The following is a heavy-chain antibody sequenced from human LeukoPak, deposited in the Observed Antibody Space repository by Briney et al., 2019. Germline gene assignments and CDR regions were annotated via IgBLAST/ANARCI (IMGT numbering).Heavy chain of an antibody. CDR3: ARDLSHDSSGTRAFDI. D-gene: IGHD3-22*01. V-gene: IGHV1-46*01. CDR1: GYTFTSYY. J-gene: IGHJ3*02. Sequence: GASVKVSCKASGYTFTSYYMHWVRQAPGQGLEWMGIINPSGGSTSYAQKFQGRVTMTRDMSTSTVYMELSSLRSEDTAVYYCARDLSHDSSGTRAFDIWGQGTMVTVSS. CDR2: INPSGGST.